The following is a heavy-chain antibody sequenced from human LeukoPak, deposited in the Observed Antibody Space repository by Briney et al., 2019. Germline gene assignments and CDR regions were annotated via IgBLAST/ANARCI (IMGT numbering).Heavy chain of an antibody. CDR2: IYYSGST. Sequence: SETLSLTCTVSGGSISSSSYYWGWIRQPPGKGLEWIGSIYYSGSTYYNPSLKSRVTISVDTSKNQFSLKLSSVTAADTAVYYCASYNWNDGTTAGAFDIWGQGTMVTVSS. J-gene: IGHJ3*02. CDR3: ASYNWNDGTTAGAFDI. V-gene: IGHV4-39*01. D-gene: IGHD1-20*01. CDR1: GGSISSSSYY.